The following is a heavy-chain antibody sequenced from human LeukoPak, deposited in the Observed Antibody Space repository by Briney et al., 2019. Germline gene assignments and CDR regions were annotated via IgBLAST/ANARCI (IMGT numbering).Heavy chain of an antibody. V-gene: IGHV3-23*01. CDR1: GFTFSSYA. Sequence: GGSLRLSCAASGFTFSSYAMSWVRQAPGKGLEWVSTISGTGGSTSYADSVKGRFTISRDNSKNTLYLQMNSLRADDTAVYYCAIVYGHHFDYWGQGTLVTVSS. CDR2: ISGTGGST. CDR3: AIVYGHHFDY. D-gene: IGHD4-17*01. J-gene: IGHJ4*02.